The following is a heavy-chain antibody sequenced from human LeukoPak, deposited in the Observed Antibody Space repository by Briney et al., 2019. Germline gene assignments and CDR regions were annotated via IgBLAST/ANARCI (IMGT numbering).Heavy chain of an antibody. CDR3: ARSGDYTSDFDY. Sequence: PSETLSLTCTVSGGSISSYYWSWIRQPPGKGLEWIGYIYYSGSTNYNPSLKGRVTISVDTSKNQFSLKLSSVTAADTAVYYCARSGDYTSDFDYWGQGTLVTVSS. D-gene: IGHD4-17*01. CDR2: IYYSGST. V-gene: IGHV4-59*08. CDR1: GGSISSYY. J-gene: IGHJ4*02.